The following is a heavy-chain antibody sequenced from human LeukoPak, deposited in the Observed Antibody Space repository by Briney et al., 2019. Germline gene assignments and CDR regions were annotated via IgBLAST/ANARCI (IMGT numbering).Heavy chain of an antibody. CDR3: ATVCGGSTSCSPYYGMDV. CDR1: GGTFSSYA. Sequence: ASVKVSCKASGGTFSSYAISWVRQAPGQGLEWMGGIIPIFGTANYAQKFQGRVTMTEDTSTDTAYMELSSLRSEDTAVYYCATVCGGSTSCSPYYGMDVWGQGTTVTVSS. V-gene: IGHV1-69*06. J-gene: IGHJ6*02. D-gene: IGHD2-2*01. CDR2: IIPIFGTA.